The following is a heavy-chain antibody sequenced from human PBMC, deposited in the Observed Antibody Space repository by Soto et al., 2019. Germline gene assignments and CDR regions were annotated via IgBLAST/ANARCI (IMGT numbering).Heavy chain of an antibody. J-gene: IGHJ4*02. D-gene: IGHD4-4*01. V-gene: IGHV4-30-2*01. Sequence: QLQLQESGSGLVKPSQTLSLTCAVSGGSISSGGYSWSWIRQPPGKGLEWIGYMYHSGSTYSNPSLQSRVTISVDRATKQFSLKPIAVTAAATAVYYCAIARTTATILVYWGQRTLVTVSP. CDR2: MYHSGST. CDR1: GGSISSGGYS. CDR3: AIARTTATILVY.